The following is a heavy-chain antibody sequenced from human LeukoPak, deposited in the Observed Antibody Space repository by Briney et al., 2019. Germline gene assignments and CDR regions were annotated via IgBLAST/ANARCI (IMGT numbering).Heavy chain of an antibody. Sequence: PSETLSLTCTVSGGSISSGGYYWSWIRQHPGKGLGWIGYIYYSGGTYYSPSLKSRVTISVDTSKNQFSLKLSSVTAADTAAYYCASSEATTAPPPYGMDVWGQGTTVTVSS. CDR2: IYYSGGT. CDR3: ASSEATTAPPPYGMDV. D-gene: IGHD5-12*01. J-gene: IGHJ6*02. V-gene: IGHV4-31*03. CDR1: GGSISSGGYY.